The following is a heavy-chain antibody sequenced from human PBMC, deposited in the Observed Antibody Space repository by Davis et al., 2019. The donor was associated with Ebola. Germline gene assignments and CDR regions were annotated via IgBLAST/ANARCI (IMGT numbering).Heavy chain of an antibody. V-gene: IGHV6-1*01. D-gene: IGHD5-18*01. CDR2: TYYSSKWYN. CDR3: ARGWLRGGMDV. J-gene: IGHJ6*02. Sequence: PSETLSLTCAISGDSVSSAGWNWIRQSPSRGLEWLGRTYYSSKWYNDYAVSVKSRITINPDTSKNQFSLQLNCVTPEDTALYYCARGWLRGGMDVWGEGTTVTV. CDR1: GDSVSSAG.